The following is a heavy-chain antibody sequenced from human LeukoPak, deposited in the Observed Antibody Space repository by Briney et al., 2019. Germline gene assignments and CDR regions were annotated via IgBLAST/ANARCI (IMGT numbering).Heavy chain of an antibody. D-gene: IGHD6-19*01. J-gene: IGHJ4*02. CDR2: IYTSGST. V-gene: IGHV4-4*07. CDR3: AREVYSSGWYVDYFDY. Sequence: SETLPLTCTVSGGSISSYYWSWIRQPAGKGLEWIGRIYTSGSTNYNPSLKSRVTMSVDTSKNQFSLKLSSVTAADTAVYYCAREVYSSGWYVDYFDYWGQGTLVTVSS. CDR1: GGSISSYY.